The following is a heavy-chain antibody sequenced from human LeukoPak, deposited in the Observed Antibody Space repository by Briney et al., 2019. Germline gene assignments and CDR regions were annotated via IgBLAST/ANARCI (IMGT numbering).Heavy chain of an antibody. Sequence: SGGSLRLSCAASGYTFSTYPMSWVPQAPGKGLEGVSAIRGSGGKTYYADCVKGRFTISRENYKNTLYLEMNSLRAEDTAGYYCARDMQLSNWGLGTMVTVSS. CDR1: GYTFSTYP. J-gene: IGHJ1*01. D-gene: IGHD3-16*02. CDR3: ARDMQLSN. V-gene: IGHV3-23*01. CDR2: IRGSGGKT.